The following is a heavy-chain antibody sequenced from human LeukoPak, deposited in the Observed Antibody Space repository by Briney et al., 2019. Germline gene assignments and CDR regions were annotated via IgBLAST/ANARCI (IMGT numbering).Heavy chain of an antibody. D-gene: IGHD3-22*01. J-gene: IGHJ4*02. V-gene: IGHV3-15*01. Sequence: GGSIRLSCAASGFTFSNAWMSWVRQAPGKGLEWVGRIKSKTDGGTTDYAAPVKGRFTISRDDSKNTLYLQMNSLKTEDTAVYYCTTELYYYDSSGYYWGQGTLVTVSS. CDR3: TTELYYYDSSGYY. CDR2: IKSKTDGGTT. CDR1: GFTFSNAW.